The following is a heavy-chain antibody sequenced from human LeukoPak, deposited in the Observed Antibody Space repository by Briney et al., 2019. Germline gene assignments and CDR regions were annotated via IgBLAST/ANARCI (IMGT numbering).Heavy chain of an antibody. CDR3: ARGDGNWFDP. D-gene: IGHD5-24*01. V-gene: IGHV4-59*11. CDR1: GXSINSHY. Sequence: SETLSLTCTVSGXSINSHYWSWLRQPPGEGLEWIGYIQNIGTTNYNPSLKGRVSISIDTSRTQFSLKLTSVAAADTAIYYCARGDGNWFDPWGQGTLVTISP. J-gene: IGHJ5*02. CDR2: IQNIGTT.